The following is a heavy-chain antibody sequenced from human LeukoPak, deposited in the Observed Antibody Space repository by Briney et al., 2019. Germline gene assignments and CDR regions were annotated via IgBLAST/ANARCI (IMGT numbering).Heavy chain of an antibody. J-gene: IGHJ5*02. D-gene: IGHD3-10*01. CDR2: IYTSGST. CDR3: ARGRGYGSGIVNWFGP. V-gene: IGHV4-61*02. Sequence: SQTLSLTCTVSGGSISSGSYYWRWLRQPAGTGLEWIGRIYTSGSTNYNPSLKSRVTISVDTSKNQFSLKLSSVTAADTAVYYCARGRGYGSGIVNWFGPWGQGTLVTVSS. CDR1: GGSISSGSYY.